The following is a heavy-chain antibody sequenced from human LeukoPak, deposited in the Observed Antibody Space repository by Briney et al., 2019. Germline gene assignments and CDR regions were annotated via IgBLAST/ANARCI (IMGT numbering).Heavy chain of an antibody. V-gene: IGHV5-51*01. Sequence: ESLKISCKASGYSFTNYWIGWVRQMPGKGLEWMGIIYPGDSDTRYSPSFQGQVTISADKSISTAYLQWSSLKASDTAMYYCARPGIVGLTTFDYWGQGTLVTVSS. D-gene: IGHD1-26*01. CDR2: IYPGDSDT. CDR1: GYSFTNYW. J-gene: IGHJ4*02. CDR3: ARPGIVGLTTFDY.